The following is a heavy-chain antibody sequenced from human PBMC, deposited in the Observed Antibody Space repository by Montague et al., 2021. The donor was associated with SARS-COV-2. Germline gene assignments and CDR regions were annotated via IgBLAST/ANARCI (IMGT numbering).Heavy chain of an antibody. J-gene: IGHJ4*02. V-gene: IGHV3-30*04. CDR1: GFTFRSYS. D-gene: IGHD1-1*01. CDR2: ITYDGTMK. CDR3: ATGGRPSEHWNDLTRN. Sequence: SLRLSCAASGFTFRSYSMHWLRQTPGRGLEWVAAITYDGTMKYYGDSVKGRFTVSRDNSENTLFLQMNSLRPEDTAVYHCATGGRPSEHWNDLTRNWGQGTLVTVSS.